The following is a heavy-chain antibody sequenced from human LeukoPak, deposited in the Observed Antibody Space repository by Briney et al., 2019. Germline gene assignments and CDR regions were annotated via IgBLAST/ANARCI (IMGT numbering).Heavy chain of an antibody. CDR2: IYPGDSHT. CDR3: ARLGSGRFDP. J-gene: IGHJ5*02. V-gene: IGHV5-51*01. Sequence: GESLKISCKDSGYIFASYWIAWVRQMPGKDLEYMGAIYPGDSHTRYSPSFQGQVTISADKSISTAYLQWRNLKASDTAIYYCARLGSGRFDPWGQGTLVTVSS. CDR1: GYIFASYW. D-gene: IGHD2-15*01.